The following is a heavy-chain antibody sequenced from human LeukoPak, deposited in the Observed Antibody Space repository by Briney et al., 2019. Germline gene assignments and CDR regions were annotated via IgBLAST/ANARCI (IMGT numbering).Heavy chain of an antibody. CDR3: ARGVIAAAGKNPLDY. J-gene: IGHJ4*02. CDR1: GFTFSSYS. CDR2: ISSSSSTI. D-gene: IGHD6-13*01. V-gene: IGHV3-48*01. Sequence: GGSLRLSCAASGFTFSSYSMSWVRQAPGKGLEWVSYISSSSSTIYYADSVKGRFTISRDNAKNSLYLQMNSLRAEDTAVYYCARGVIAAAGKNPLDYWGQGTLVTVSS.